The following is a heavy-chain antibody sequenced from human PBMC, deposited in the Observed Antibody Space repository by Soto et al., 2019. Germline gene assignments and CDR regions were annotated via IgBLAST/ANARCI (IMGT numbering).Heavy chain of an antibody. CDR1: GDSVSSNSAA. J-gene: IGHJ5*02. CDR3: ARVIGSIEGGSNLFDP. CDR2: TYYRSKWYN. V-gene: IGHV6-1*01. D-gene: IGHD3-16*02. Sequence: SQTLSLTCAISGDSVSSNSAAWNWIRQSPSRGLEWLGRTYYRSKWYNDYAVSVKSRITINPDTSKNQFSLQLNSVTPEDTAVYYCARVIGSIEGGSNLFDPWGQGSLVTVSS.